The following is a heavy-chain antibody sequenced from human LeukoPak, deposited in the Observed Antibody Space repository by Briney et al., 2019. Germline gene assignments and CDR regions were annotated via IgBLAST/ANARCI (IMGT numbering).Heavy chain of an antibody. D-gene: IGHD1-7*01. Sequence: ASVKVSCKASGYTFTGYYMHWVRQAPGQGLEWMGWINPNSGGTNYAQKFQGRVTMTRDTSISTAYMELSSLRSEDTAVYYCARAPSWNYNRYYYYYVDVWGRGTTVTVSS. J-gene: IGHJ6*03. CDR2: INPNSGGT. V-gene: IGHV1-2*02. CDR3: ARAPSWNYNRYYYYYVDV. CDR1: GYTFTGYY.